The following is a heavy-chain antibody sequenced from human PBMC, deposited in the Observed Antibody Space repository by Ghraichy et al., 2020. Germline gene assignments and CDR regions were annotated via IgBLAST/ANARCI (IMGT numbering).Heavy chain of an antibody. CDR3: ARSGHANSHWYFEL. V-gene: IGHV4-59*12. D-gene: IGHD1-1*01. Sequence: SQTLSLTCTVSGGSMTYYYWNWIRQPPGKGLEWIGYFSNSGGTNYNAPFKSRVTISEDMSKNQFSLRLRTVTAADTAVYYCARSGHANSHWYFELWGRGTLVTVSS. CDR2: FSNSGGT. J-gene: IGHJ2*01. CDR1: GGSMTYYY.